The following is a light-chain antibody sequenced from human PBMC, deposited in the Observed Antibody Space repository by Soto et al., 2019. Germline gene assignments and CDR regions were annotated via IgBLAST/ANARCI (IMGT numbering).Light chain of an antibody. CDR1: SSDVGIYNL. Sequence: QSALTQPASVSGSPGQSITISCTGTSSDVGIYNLVSWFQQHPGKAPKLMIYEGSKQPSGISDRFSGSKSGNTAFLTISGLQAEDESDYYCCSFADPRGLIFGGGTKLTVL. CDR3: CSFADPRGLI. V-gene: IGLV2-23*01. CDR2: EGS. J-gene: IGLJ2*01.